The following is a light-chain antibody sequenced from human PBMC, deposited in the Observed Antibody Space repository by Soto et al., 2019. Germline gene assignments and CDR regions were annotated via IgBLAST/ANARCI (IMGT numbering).Light chain of an antibody. CDR1: QSVSNN. CDR2: GAS. CDR3: QQYNNWWT. Sequence: EIVMTQSPATLSASPGERATLSCRASQSVSNNLAWYHQKPGQAPRLLIYGASTRATGIPARFSGSGSGTEVTLTISSLQPEDFAVYYCQQYNNWWTFGQGTKVEIK. J-gene: IGKJ1*01. V-gene: IGKV3-15*01.